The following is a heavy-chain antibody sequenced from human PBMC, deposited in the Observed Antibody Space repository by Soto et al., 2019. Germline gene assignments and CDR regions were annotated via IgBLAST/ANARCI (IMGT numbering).Heavy chain of an antibody. Sequence: GGSLRLFCAASGFTFSSYAMSWVRQAPGKGLEWVSAISGSGGSTYYADSVKGRFTISRDNSKNTLYLQMNSLRAEDTAVYYCAKDGFAEIYSSSSLRWFDPWGQGTLVTVSS. D-gene: IGHD6-6*01. V-gene: IGHV3-23*01. J-gene: IGHJ5*02. CDR3: AKDGFAEIYSSSSLRWFDP. CDR1: GFTFSSYA. CDR2: ISGSGGST.